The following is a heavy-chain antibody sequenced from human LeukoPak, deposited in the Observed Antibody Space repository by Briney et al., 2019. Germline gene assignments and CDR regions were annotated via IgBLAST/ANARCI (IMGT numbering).Heavy chain of an antibody. D-gene: IGHD3-3*01. CDR3: ARGFGSSYPRFDS. CDR2: ISSSGSTT. J-gene: IGHJ4*02. Sequence: GGSLRLSCEASGFSFNNYEMNWVRRAPGKGLEWVSYISSSGSTTYYADSVKGRFSISRDNSKDPLYLQMRSLSAEDTAVYYCARGFGSSYPRFDSWGQGTRVTVSS. V-gene: IGHV3-48*03. CDR1: GFSFNNYE.